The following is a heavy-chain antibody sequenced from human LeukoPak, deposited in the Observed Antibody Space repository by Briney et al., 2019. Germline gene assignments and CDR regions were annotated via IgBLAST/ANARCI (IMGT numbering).Heavy chain of an antibody. J-gene: IGHJ5*02. CDR3: VKDGVDYGENGWFDP. D-gene: IGHD4-17*01. Sequence: GGSLRLSCAASGFTVSSNYMSWVRQAPGKGLEWVSVIYSGGSTYYADSVKGRFTISRGNSENTLYLQMSSLKVEDTAVYYRVKDGVDYGENGWFDPWGQGTLVTVSS. CDR1: GFTVSSNY. CDR2: IYSGGST. V-gene: IGHV3-66*01.